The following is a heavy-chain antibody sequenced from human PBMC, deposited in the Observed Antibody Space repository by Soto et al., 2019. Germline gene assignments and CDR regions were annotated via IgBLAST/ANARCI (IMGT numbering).Heavy chain of an antibody. V-gene: IGHV3-23*01. CDR1: GFTFSSYA. D-gene: IGHD3-10*01. J-gene: IGHJ4*02. CDR2: ISGSGGST. Sequence: EVQLLESGGGLVQPGGSLRLSCAASGFTFSSYAMSWVRQAPGKGLEWVSAISGSGGSTYYADSVKGRFTISRDNSKNTLYLQMNSLRAEDTAVYYCAKDRAIEVLWFGELLFPRYYFDYWGQGTLVTVSS. CDR3: AKDRAIEVLWFGELLFPRYYFDY.